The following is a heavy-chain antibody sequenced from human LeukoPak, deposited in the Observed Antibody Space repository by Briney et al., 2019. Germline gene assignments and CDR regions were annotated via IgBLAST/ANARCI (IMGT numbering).Heavy chain of an antibody. Sequence: GASVKVSCKASGYSFTDRYLHWVRQAPGQGLEWMGWINPNSDGTNYAQKFQGRVTMTRDTSISTAYMELSSLRSDDTAVYFCGRASFLHSMDVWGKGTTVTVSS. CDR2: INPNSDGT. V-gene: IGHV1-2*02. D-gene: IGHD2/OR15-2a*01. CDR3: GRASFLHSMDV. J-gene: IGHJ6*03. CDR1: GYSFTDRY.